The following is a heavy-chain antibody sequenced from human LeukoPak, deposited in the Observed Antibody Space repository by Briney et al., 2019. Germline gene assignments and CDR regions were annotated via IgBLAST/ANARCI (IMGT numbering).Heavy chain of an antibody. Sequence: SKTLSLTCAVYGGSFSGYYWSWIRQPPGKGLEWIGEINHSGSTNYNPSLKSRVTISVDTSKNQFSLKLSSVTAADTAVYYCARGLSYYYYMDVWGKGTTVTVSS. CDR3: ARGLSYYYYMDV. D-gene: IGHD2/OR15-2a*01. CDR1: GGSFSGYY. V-gene: IGHV4-34*01. CDR2: INHSGST. J-gene: IGHJ6*03.